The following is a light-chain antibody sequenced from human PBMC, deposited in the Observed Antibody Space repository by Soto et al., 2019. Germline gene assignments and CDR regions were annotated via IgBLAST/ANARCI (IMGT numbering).Light chain of an antibody. V-gene: IGLV8-61*01. Sequence: QTVVTQEPSFSVSPGGTVTLTCGLGSGSVSSDSYPTWFQQTPGQAPRTLIHSTNIRSSGVPDRFSGSMLGNKAALSITGAQADDESNYYCVLYMGDGVWIFGGGTKLTVL. CDR2: STN. CDR1: SGSVSSDSY. CDR3: VLYMGDGVWI. J-gene: IGLJ2*01.